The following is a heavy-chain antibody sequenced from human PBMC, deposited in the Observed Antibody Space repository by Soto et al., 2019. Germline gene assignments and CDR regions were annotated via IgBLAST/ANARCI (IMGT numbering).Heavy chain of an antibody. D-gene: IGHD2-2*01. CDR3: ASSYCSSTSCYLYFDY. Sequence: QLQLQESGPGLVKPSETLSLTCTVSGGSISSSSYYWGWIRQPPGKGLEWIGSIYYSGSTYYNPSLKSRVTISVDTSKNQFSLKLSSVTAADTAVYYCASSYCSSTSCYLYFDYWGQGTLVTVSS. CDR2: IYYSGST. CDR1: GGSISSSSYY. J-gene: IGHJ4*02. V-gene: IGHV4-39*01.